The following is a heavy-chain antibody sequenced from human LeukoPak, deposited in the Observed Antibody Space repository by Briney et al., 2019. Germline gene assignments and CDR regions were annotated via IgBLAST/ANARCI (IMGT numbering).Heavy chain of an antibody. CDR1: GFTFNTYS. D-gene: IGHD3-3*01. CDR2: ISSHGSSE. Sequence: PGGSLRLSCAASGFTFNTYSMHWVRQAPGKAREWVAIISSHGSSEYYADSMKGRFTISRDNSKNTLYLQMNSLRAEDTAVYYCARDRPSTIFGVADYYYMDVWGKGTTVTVSS. J-gene: IGHJ6*03. V-gene: IGHV3-30*04. CDR3: ARDRPSTIFGVADYYYMDV.